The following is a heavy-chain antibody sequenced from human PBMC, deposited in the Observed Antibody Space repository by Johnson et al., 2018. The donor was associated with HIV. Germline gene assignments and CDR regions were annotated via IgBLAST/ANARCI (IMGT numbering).Heavy chain of an antibody. J-gene: IGHJ3*02. V-gene: IGHV3-74*02. Sequence: VQLVESGGGLVKPGGSLRLSCAASGFTFSSYWMSWVRQAPGKGLEWVSRINTDGSATTYADSVKGRFTISRDNAKNTLYLQMNSLRAEDTAVYYCARVQFLPPNAFDIWGQGTMVTVSS. CDR3: ARVQFLPPNAFDI. D-gene: IGHD2/OR15-2a*01. CDR1: GFTFSSYW. CDR2: INTDGSAT.